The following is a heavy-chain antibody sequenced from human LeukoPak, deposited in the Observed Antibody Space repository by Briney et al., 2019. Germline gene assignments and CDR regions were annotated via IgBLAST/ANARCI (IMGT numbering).Heavy chain of an antibody. D-gene: IGHD6-13*01. CDR2: IRYDGSNK. V-gene: IGHV3-30*02. CDR3: ARQSSGIAATDKIDY. CDR1: GFTFSSYG. Sequence: QTGGSLRLSCAASGFTFSSYGMHWVRQAPGKGLEWVAFIRYDGSNKYYADSVKGRFTISRDNSKNTLYLQMNSLRAEDTAIYYCARQSSGIAATDKIDYWGQGALVTVSS. J-gene: IGHJ4*02.